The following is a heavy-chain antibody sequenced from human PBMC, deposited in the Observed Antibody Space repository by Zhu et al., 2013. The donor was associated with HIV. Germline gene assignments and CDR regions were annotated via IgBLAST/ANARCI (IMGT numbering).Heavy chain of an antibody. V-gene: IGHV1-2*02. CDR3: ARRVWFGEFPAPLDF. Sequence: QVQLVQSGAEVKKPGASLKVSCRALGYTFSDHDIHWVRQAPGEGLEWMGWLNPKTGGTKYAQIFQGRVTMTSDTSMSTAYLEMKRLKSDDTAIYFCARRVWFGEFPAPLDFWGQGIPWSPSRQ. CDR2: LNPKTGGT. J-gene: IGHJ3*01. D-gene: IGHD3-10*01. CDR1: GYTFSDHD.